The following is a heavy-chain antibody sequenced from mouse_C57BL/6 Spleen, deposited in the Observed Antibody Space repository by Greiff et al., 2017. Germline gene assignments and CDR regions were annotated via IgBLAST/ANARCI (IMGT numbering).Heavy chain of an antibody. CDR2: IDPNSGGT. V-gene: IGHV1-72*01. D-gene: IGHD2-1*01. J-gene: IGHJ2*01. CDR1: GYTFTSYW. CDR3: ARCVYGNYGYYFED. Sequence: QVQLQQPGAELVKPGASVKLSCTASGYTFTSYWMHWVKQRPRRGLEWIGRIDPNSGGTKYNEKFKSKAALTVDKPSSTAYMQLSSLTSEDSAVYDGARCVYGNYGYYFEDWGQGTTLTVAS.